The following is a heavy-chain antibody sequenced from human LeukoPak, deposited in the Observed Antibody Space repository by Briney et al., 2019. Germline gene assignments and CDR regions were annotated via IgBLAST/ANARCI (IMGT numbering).Heavy chain of an antibody. Sequence: PGGSLRLSCAASGFTFNTYAMSWVRQAPGKGLEWVSAISGGGATSYYADSVEGRFTISRDNSKNTLYLQMNSLGAEDTAIYYCAKDGSSGIAATADAFDIWGQGTMVTVSS. CDR1: GFTFNTYA. CDR2: ISGGGATS. V-gene: IGHV3-23*01. D-gene: IGHD6-13*01. CDR3: AKDGSSGIAATADAFDI. J-gene: IGHJ3*02.